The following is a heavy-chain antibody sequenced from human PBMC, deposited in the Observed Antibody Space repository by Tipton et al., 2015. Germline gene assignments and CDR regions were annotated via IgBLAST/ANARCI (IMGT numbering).Heavy chain of an antibody. CDR2: IFHRGDT. D-gene: IGHD3-10*01. J-gene: IGHJ4*02. CDR3: ARGLLLWFGVSDY. V-gene: IGHV4-38-2*01. Sequence: TLSLTCAVSAYSISSDYYCGWIRQPPGKGLEWIGSIFHRGDTNYNPSLKSRVTISLDTSKNHFSLKLNSVTAADTAVYYCARGLLLWFGVSDYWGRGTLVTVSS. CDR1: AYSISSDYY.